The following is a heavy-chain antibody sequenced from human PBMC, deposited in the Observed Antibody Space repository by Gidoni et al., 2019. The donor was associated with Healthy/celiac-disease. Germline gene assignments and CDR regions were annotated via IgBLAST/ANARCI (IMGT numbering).Heavy chain of an antibody. CDR3: ARGLVPEDWYFDL. Sequence: VQLVESGGGVVQPGRSLSLSCAASGFTFSSYAMHWVRQAPGKGLEWVAVISYDGSNKYYADSVKGRFTISRDNSKNTLYLQMNSRRAEDTAVYYCARGLVPEDWYFDLWGRGTLVTVSS. D-gene: IGHD1-26*01. CDR2: ISYDGSNK. CDR1: GFTFSSYA. V-gene: IGHV3-30*01. J-gene: IGHJ2*01.